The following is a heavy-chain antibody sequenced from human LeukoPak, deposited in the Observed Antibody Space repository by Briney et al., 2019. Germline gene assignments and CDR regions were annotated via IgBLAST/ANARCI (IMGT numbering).Heavy chain of an antibody. D-gene: IGHD3-3*01. CDR3: ARVNSGSYDFWSGYYSYYFDY. CDR2: IYYSGIS. CDR1: GGSISTYY. J-gene: IGHJ4*02. V-gene: IGHV4-59*01. Sequence: SETLSLTRTVSGGSISTYYWSWIRQPPGKGLEWIGYIYYSGISNYNPSLKSRVTISVDTSKNQFSLRLSSVTAADTAVYYCARVNSGSYDFWSGYYSYYFDYWGQGTLVTVSS.